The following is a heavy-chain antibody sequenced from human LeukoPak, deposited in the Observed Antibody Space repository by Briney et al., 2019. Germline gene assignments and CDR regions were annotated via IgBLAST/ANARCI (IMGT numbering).Heavy chain of an antibody. CDR1: GLTFSSYW. CDR3: ARMWFGELSTFDP. D-gene: IGHD3-10*01. CDR2: ISSDGSTT. Sequence: PGGSLRLSCAASGLTFSSYWMHWVRQAPGKGLVWVSRISSDGSTTIYADSVKGRFTISRDNAKNTLYLQMNSLRAEDTAVYYCARMWFGELSTFDPWGQGTLVTVSS. J-gene: IGHJ5*02. V-gene: IGHV3-74*01.